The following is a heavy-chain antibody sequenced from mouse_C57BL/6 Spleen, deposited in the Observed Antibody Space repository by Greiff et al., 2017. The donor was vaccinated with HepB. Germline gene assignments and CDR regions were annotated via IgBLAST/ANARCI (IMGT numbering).Heavy chain of an antibody. CDR1: GYTFTSYW. V-gene: IGHV1-50*01. J-gene: IGHJ2*01. D-gene: IGHD2-5*01. CDR3: ASNSNLDY. CDR2: IDPSDSYT. Sequence: QVQLQQSGAELVKPGASVKLSCKASGYTFTSYWMQWVKQRPGQGLEWIGEIDPSDSYTNYNQKFKGKATLTVDTSSSTAYMQLSSLTSEDSAVYYCASNSNLDYWGQGTTLTVSS.